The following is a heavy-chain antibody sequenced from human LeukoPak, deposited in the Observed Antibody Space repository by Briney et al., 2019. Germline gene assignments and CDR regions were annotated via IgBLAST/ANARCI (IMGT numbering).Heavy chain of an antibody. D-gene: IGHD6-19*01. V-gene: IGHV4-4*02. J-gene: IGHJ4*02. Sequence: SETLSLTCAVSGGSISSSNWWSWVRQPPGKGLEWIVEIYHSGSTNYNPSLKSRVTISVDKSKNQFSLRLSSVTAADTAVYYCARASPYSSGWYLDYWGQGTLVTVSS. CDR1: GGSISSSNW. CDR3: ARASPYSSGWYLDY. CDR2: IYHSGST.